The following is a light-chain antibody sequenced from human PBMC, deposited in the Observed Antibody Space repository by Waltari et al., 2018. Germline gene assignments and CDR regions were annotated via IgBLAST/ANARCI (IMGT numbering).Light chain of an antibody. CDR2: AAS. V-gene: IGKV1-39*01. CDR3: QQSYSTPWT. CDR1: QSISSY. J-gene: IGKJ1*01. Sequence: DIQMTKSPSSLSASVRDRVTITCRASQSISSYLKWYQQKPGKAPKLLVYAASSLQSGVPSRFSGSGSGTDFPLTISSLQPEDFATYYCQQSYSTPWTFGQGTKVEIK.